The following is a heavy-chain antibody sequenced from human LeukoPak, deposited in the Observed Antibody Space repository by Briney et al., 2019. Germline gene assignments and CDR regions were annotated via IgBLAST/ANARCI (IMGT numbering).Heavy chain of an antibody. V-gene: IGHV3-21*01. D-gene: IGHD3-22*01. CDR2: ISSSSSYI. Sequence: KPGGSLRLSCAASGFTFSNAWMSWVRQAPGKGLEWVSSISSSSSYIYYADSVKGRFTISRDNTKNSLYLQMNSLRAEDTAVYYCARDGGGYYDSSGYYYFDYWGQGTLVTVSS. CDR3: ARDGGGYYDSSGYYYFDY. J-gene: IGHJ4*02. CDR1: GFTFSNAW.